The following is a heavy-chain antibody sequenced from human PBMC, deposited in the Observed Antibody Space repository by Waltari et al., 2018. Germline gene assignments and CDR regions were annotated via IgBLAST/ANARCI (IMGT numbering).Heavy chain of an antibody. CDR2: IYYSGST. CDR1: GGSISSYY. J-gene: IGHJ6*03. CDR3: ARGGSRTYYYYYMDV. V-gene: IGHV4-59*01. Sequence: QVQLQESGPGLVKPSETLSLTCTVSGGSISSYYWSWIRQPPGKGLEWIGYIYYSGSTNYNPSLKSRVTISVDTSKNQFSLKLSSVTAADTAVYYCARGGSRTYYYYYMDVWGKGTTVTVSS.